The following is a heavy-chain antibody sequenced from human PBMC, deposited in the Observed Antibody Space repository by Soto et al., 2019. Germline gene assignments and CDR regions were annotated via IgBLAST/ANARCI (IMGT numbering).Heavy chain of an antibody. CDR2: ISGSGGST. Sequence: VQLLESGGGLVQPGGSLRLSCAASGFTFSSYAMSWVRQAPGKGLEWVSAISGSGGSTYYADSVKGRSTISRDNSKNTLYLQMNSLRADDTSVNYCAKVYARGAVGYLDFWGQGTLVTVSS. J-gene: IGHJ4*02. CDR3: AKVYARGAVGYLDF. D-gene: IGHD6-6*01. CDR1: GFTFSSYA. V-gene: IGHV3-23*01.